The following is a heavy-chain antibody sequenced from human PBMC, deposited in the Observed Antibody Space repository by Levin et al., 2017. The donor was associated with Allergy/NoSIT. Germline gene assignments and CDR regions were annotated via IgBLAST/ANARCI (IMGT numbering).Heavy chain of an antibody. Sequence: SQTLSLTCTVSGGSISSYYWSWIRQPAGKGLEWIGRIYTSGSTNYNPSLKSRVTMSVDTSKNQFSLKLSSVTAADTAVYYCARVSAVPAAIWEDPNWFDPWGQGTLVTVSS. J-gene: IGHJ5*02. V-gene: IGHV4-4*07. CDR1: GGSISSYY. CDR2: IYTSGST. D-gene: IGHD2-2*01. CDR3: ARVSAVPAAIWEDPNWFDP.